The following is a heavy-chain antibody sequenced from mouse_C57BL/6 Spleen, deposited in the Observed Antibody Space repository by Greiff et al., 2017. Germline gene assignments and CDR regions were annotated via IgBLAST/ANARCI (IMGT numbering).Heavy chain of an antibody. V-gene: IGHV14-2*01. Sequence: EVQLQQPGAELVKPGASVKLSCKASGYTFTSYWMHWVKQRPEQGLEWIGRIDPEDGETKYAPKFQGKATITADTSSNTAYLQLSSLTSEDTAVYYCARDYYSSGNFDVWGTGTTVTVSS. CDR1: GYTFTSYW. CDR3: ARDYYSSGNFDV. CDR2: IDPEDGET. D-gene: IGHD2-5*01. J-gene: IGHJ1*03.